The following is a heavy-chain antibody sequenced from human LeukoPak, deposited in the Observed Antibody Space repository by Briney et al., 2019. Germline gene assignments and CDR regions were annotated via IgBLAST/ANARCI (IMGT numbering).Heavy chain of an antibody. CDR3: ARAGPPAFDP. J-gene: IGHJ5*02. CDR1: GFTFTNFE. CDR2: ISYSGSTT. V-gene: IGHV3-48*03. Sequence: GGSLRLSCSASGFTFTNFEMNWVPHAPGKGLECVSYISYSGSTTSYADSVKGRFTISRDNAKNSLYLQMNSLRAEDTAVYYCARAGPPAFDPWGQGTLVTVSS.